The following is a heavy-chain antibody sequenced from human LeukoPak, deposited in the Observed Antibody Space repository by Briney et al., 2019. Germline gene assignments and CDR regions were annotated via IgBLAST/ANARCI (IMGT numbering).Heavy chain of an antibody. D-gene: IGHD4-17*01. V-gene: IGHV3-30*18. CDR3: AKDGGRWVTTGFDY. CDR1: GFTFSSYG. Sequence: GGSLRLSCAASGFTFSSYGMHWVRQAPGKGLEWVAVISYDGSNKYYADSVKGRFTISRDNSKNTLYLQMNSLRAEDTAVYYCAKDGGRWVTTGFDYWGQGTLVTVSS. J-gene: IGHJ4*02. CDR2: ISYDGSNK.